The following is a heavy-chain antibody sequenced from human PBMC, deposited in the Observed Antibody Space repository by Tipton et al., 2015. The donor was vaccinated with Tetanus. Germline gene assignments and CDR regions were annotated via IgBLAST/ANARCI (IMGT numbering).Heavy chain of an antibody. CDR1: GFTFSNYW. J-gene: IGHJ2*01. CDR3: ARVWGRGQLVTKPNWYFDL. D-gene: IGHD6-6*01. CDR2: IRQDGSDK. Sequence: SLRLSCAASGFTFSNYWMTWVRQAPGKGLQWVASIRQDGSDKYYLDSVKGRFTISRDNAKNSLSLQVNSLRAEDTAVYYCARVWGRGQLVTKPNWYFDLWGRGTLVTVSS. V-gene: IGHV3-7*03.